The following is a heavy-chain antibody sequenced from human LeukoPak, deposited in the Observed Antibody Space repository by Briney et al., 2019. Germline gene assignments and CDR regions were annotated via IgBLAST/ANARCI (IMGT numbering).Heavy chain of an antibody. CDR1: GFTFSSYA. J-gene: IGHJ2*01. Sequence: GGSLRLSCAASGFTFSSYAMIWVRQAPGKGLVWVSRINGDGSTTTYADSVTGRFTISRDNAKNTQYLQMNRLGAEDTAVYYCARVSIGAWYFDLWGRGTLVTVSS. V-gene: IGHV3-74*01. D-gene: IGHD3-16*01. CDR2: INGDGSTT. CDR3: ARVSIGAWYFDL.